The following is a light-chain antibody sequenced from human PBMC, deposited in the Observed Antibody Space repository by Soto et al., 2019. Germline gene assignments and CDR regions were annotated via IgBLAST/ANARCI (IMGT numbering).Light chain of an antibody. CDR3: QPYNTWLWT. CDR1: QSVNAN. Sequence: EVVMTQSPATLSVSPGERATLSCRASQSVNANLAWYQQKPGQAPRLLIHGASNRATGIPARFSGSGFGTEFILTISRLQSEDFAVYYCQPYNTWLWTFGQGTKVEI. V-gene: IGKV3-15*01. J-gene: IGKJ1*01. CDR2: GAS.